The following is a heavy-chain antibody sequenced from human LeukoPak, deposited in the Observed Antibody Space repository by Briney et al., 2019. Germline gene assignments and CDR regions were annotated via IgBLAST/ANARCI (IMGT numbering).Heavy chain of an antibody. Sequence: ASVKVSCKASGYTFTSYYMHWVRQAPGQGLEWMGIINPSGGSTSYAQKFQGRVTMTRDTSTSTVYMELSSLRADDTAEYYCARVAPYSIRFGYSYSYMDVWGKGTTVTVSS. CDR3: ARVAPYSIRFGYSYSYMDV. CDR2: INPSGGST. D-gene: IGHD6-13*01. CDR1: GYTFTSYY. J-gene: IGHJ6*03. V-gene: IGHV1-46*01.